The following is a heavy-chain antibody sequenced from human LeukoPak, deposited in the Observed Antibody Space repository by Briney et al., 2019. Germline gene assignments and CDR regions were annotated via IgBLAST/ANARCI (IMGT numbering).Heavy chain of an antibody. CDR3: ARSPADCSGGHCYPRGNSFDS. CDR2: IYHSGNT. D-gene: IGHD2-15*01. V-gene: IGHV4-38-2*01. CDR1: GYSIRSGYF. Sequence: RASETLSLTCSVSGYSIRSGYFWGWVRQPPGKGLEWIGVIYHSGNTYYNPSLKSRLTMSVDTSKNQFFLKLTSLTAADTAVYFCARSPADCSGGHCYPRGNSFDSWGRGTLVTISS. J-gene: IGHJ5*01.